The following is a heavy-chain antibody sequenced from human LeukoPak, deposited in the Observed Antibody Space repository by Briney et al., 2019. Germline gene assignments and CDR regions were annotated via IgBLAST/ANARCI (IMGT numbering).Heavy chain of an antibody. Sequence: SETLSLTCTVSGGSISSGSYYWSWIRQPAGKGLEWIGHIYTSGSTNYNPSLKSRVTISVDTSKNQFSLRLSSVTAADTAVYYCARGRKVVGEFWRPYYYHYMDVWGKGTTVTVSS. J-gene: IGHJ6*03. D-gene: IGHD3-10*01. CDR1: GGSISSGSYY. V-gene: IGHV4-61*09. CDR2: IYTSGST. CDR3: ARGRKVVGEFWRPYYYHYMDV.